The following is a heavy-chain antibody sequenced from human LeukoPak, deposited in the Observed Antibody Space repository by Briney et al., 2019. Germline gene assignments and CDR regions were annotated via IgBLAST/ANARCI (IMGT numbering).Heavy chain of an antibody. CDR1: GGSISIGGYY. J-gene: IGHJ3*02. CDR2: IYYSGST. Sequence: SQTLSLTCTVSGGSISIGGYYWSWIRQHPGKGLEWIGYIYYSGSTYYNSSLKSRVTISVDTSKNQFSLNLSSVTAADTAVYYCARSRSGVAVPAAIVAFDIWGQGTMVTVSP. D-gene: IGHD2-2*01. CDR3: ARSRSGVAVPAAIVAFDI. V-gene: IGHV4-31*03.